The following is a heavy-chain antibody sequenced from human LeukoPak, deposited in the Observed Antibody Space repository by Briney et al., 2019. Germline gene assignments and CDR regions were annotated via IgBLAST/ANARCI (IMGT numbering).Heavy chain of an antibody. Sequence: ASVKVSCKASGYTFTGYYMHWVRQAPGQGLEWMGWINPNSGGTNYAQKFQGRVTMTRDTSISTAYMELSGLRFDDTAMYYCARSSGYYYYGMDVWGQGTTVTVSS. V-gene: IGHV1-2*02. CDR2: INPNSGGT. D-gene: IGHD3-22*01. CDR3: ARSSGYYYYGMDV. CDR1: GYTFTGYY. J-gene: IGHJ6*02.